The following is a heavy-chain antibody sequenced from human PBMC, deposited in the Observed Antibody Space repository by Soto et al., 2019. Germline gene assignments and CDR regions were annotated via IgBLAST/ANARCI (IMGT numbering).Heavy chain of an antibody. J-gene: IGHJ6*02. V-gene: IGHV1-69*13. CDR2: IIPIFGTA. CDR3: ARDSERGGLRLAPGDYYYGMDV. D-gene: IGHD5-12*01. Sequence: SVKVPCKASGGTFSSYAISWVRQAPGQGLEWMGGIIPIFGTANYAQKFQGRVTITADESTSTAYMELSSLRSEDTAVYYCARDSERGGLRLAPGDYYYGMDVWG. CDR1: GGTFSSYA.